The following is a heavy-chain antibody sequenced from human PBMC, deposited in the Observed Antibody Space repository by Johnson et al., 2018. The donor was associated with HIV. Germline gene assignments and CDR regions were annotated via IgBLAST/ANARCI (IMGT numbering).Heavy chain of an antibody. CDR1: GFTFSSYG. Sequence: QVPLVESGGGVVQPGGSLRLSCAASGFTFSSYGMHWVRQTPGKGLEWVAFTRFDGSKKYYAESVKGRFTISRDNSKTTLYLQMNSLKTEDTAVYYCTTDLRVTTSLRAFDIWGQGTMVTVSS. D-gene: IGHD4-17*01. V-gene: IGHV3-30*02. J-gene: IGHJ3*02. CDR2: TRFDGSKK. CDR3: TTDLRVTTSLRAFDI.